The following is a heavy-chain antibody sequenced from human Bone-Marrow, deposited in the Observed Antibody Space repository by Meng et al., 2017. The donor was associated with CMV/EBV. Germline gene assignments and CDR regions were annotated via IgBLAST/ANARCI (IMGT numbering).Heavy chain of an antibody. CDR2: ISGSGGST. D-gene: IGHD3-22*01. CDR1: GFTFSSYA. CDR3: AKDHYYDSRPYYYYYGMDV. V-gene: IGHV3-23*01. Sequence: GESLKISCAASGFTFSSYAMSWVRQAPGKGLEWVSAISGSGGSTYYADSVKGRFTISRDNSKNTLYLQMNSLRAEDTAVYYCAKDHYYDSRPYYYYYGMDVWGQGPTVTVSS. J-gene: IGHJ6*02.